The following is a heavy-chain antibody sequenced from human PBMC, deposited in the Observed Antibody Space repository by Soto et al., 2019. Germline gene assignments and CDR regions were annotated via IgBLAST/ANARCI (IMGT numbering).Heavy chain of an antibody. CDR1: GYRFTSYG. D-gene: IGHD3-22*01. CDR3: ARGGYYDSSGSRNYHYYGMNV. V-gene: IGHV1-18*01. Sequence: QAQLVQSGPEVKKPGASVKVSCKASGYRFTSYGISWVRQAPGQGLEWLGWISAYDDNTKYAQTLQGRVSRSTDTSTNTAYMERRSLRSDDTAMYYCARGGYYDSSGSRNYHYYGMNVWGQGTTVTVSS. CDR2: ISAYDDNT. J-gene: IGHJ6*02.